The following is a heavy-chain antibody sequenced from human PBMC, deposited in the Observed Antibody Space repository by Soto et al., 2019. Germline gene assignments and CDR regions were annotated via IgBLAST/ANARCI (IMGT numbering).Heavy chain of an antibody. D-gene: IGHD5-18*01. CDR2: IYHTGTT. CDR3: TRAPLDYTYGPEF. V-gene: IGHV4-59*01. CDR1: GSPMSDYY. J-gene: IGHJ4*02. Sequence: QVQLQESGPGLVKPSGTLSLTCHVSGSPMSDYYWRWIRQSPGKGLEWFGYIYHTGTTNYNPSLKRRVTMSRDTPSNLFALTVRSVTAAETAVYFCTRAPLDYTYGPEFWGQGTLVTVSS.